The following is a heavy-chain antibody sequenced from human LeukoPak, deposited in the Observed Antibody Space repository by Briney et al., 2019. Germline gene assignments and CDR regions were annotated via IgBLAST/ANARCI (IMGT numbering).Heavy chain of an antibody. V-gene: IGHV4-31*03. D-gene: IGHD6-13*01. CDR2: IYYSGNT. Sequence: TSETLSLTCTVSGVSVSSGDYYWSWIRQLPGKGLEWIGYIYYSGNTYYNPSLKSRLTISVDTSKNQFSLKLSSVTAADTAVYYCARTRWSSWYYWGQGTLVTVSS. CDR3: ARTRWSSWYY. J-gene: IGHJ4*02. CDR1: GVSVSSGDYY.